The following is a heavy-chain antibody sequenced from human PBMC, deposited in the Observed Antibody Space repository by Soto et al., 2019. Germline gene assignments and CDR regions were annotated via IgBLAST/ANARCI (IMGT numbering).Heavy chain of an antibody. J-gene: IGHJ4*02. D-gene: IGHD3-10*01. CDR3: ANSRVSMVRGLIIIPNY. V-gene: IGHV3-23*01. CDR2: ISGHGDAT. Sequence: GGSLSLSCAASGFPFTGYAMSWVRQAPGKGLEWVSAISGHGDATFYADSVNGRFTISRDNSKNTLYLHMNSLRAEDTALYYCANSRVSMVRGLIIIPNYWGQGTLVTVSS. CDR1: GFPFTGYA.